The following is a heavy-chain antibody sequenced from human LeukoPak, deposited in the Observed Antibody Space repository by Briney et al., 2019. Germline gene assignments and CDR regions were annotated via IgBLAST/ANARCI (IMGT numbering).Heavy chain of an antibody. CDR1: GFTFSSYG. V-gene: IGHV3-30*18. Sequence: GGSLRLFCAASGFTFSSYGMLWVRQAPGKGLEWVAVISYDGSNKYYADSVKGRFTISRDNSNNTLYLQMNSLRAEDTAVYYCAKDGLHHSNGPGWGMDVWGQGTTVTVSS. J-gene: IGHJ6*02. CDR3: AKDGLHHSNGPGWGMDV. CDR2: ISYDGSNK. D-gene: IGHD3-22*01.